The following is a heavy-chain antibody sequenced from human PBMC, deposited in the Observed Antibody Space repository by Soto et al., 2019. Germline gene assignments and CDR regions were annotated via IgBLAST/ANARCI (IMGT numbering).Heavy chain of an antibody. J-gene: IGHJ4*02. CDR2: INAGNGNT. D-gene: IGHD3-9*01. CDR3: ARDLLNYDILTGPFDY. Sequence: ASVKVSCKASGYTFTSYAMHWVRQAPGQRLEWMGWINAGNGNTKYSQKFQGRVTITRDTSASTAYMELSSLRSEDTTVYYCARDLLNYDILTGPFDYWGQGTLVTVSS. V-gene: IGHV1-3*01. CDR1: GYTFTSYA.